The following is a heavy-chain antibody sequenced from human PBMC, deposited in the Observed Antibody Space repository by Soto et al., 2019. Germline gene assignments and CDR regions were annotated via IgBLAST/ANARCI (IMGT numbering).Heavy chain of an antibody. D-gene: IGHD3-10*02. CDR1: GFTFTNSA. CDR3: ARPGYMFSNEYDI. CDR2: IVVGSGDT. J-gene: IGHJ3*02. Sequence: QMQLVQSGPDVKKPGTSVKVSCKASGFTFTNSAVQWVRQARGQRLEWIGWIVVGSGDTNYAQKFQERVTITRDMSTSTAYMEMRCLTSEDTAVYYCARPGYMFSNEYDIWGQGTLVTVSS. V-gene: IGHV1-58*01.